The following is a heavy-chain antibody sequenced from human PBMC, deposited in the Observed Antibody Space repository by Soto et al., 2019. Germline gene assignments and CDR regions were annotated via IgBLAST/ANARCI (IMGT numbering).Heavy chain of an antibody. Sequence: GASVKVSCKASGYTFTSYDINWVRQATGQGLEWMGWMNPNSGNTGYAQKFQGRVTMTRNTSISTAYMELSSLRSEDTAVYYCARVGYYDFWSGYPGHYYYYYMDVWG. V-gene: IGHV1-8*01. J-gene: IGHJ6*03. D-gene: IGHD3-3*01. CDR3: ARVGYYDFWSGYPGHYYYYYMDV. CDR2: MNPNSGNT. CDR1: GYTFTSYD.